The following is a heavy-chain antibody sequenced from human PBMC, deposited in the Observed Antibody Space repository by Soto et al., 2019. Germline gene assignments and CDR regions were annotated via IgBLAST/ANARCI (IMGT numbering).Heavy chain of an antibody. Sequence: GRSLRLSCVASGFIFSNYGMHWVRQAPCKGLEWVAFVSSDGNNKYYAESVKGRFTISRDNAKNTLYLQVDRLTVDDTAVYYCAKDRVIQLLPIWPDPWGQGTLVTVSS. CDR2: VSSDGNNK. J-gene: IGHJ5*02. V-gene: IGHV3-30*18. CDR3: AKDRVIQLLPIWPDP. CDR1: GFIFSNYG. D-gene: IGHD2-2*01.